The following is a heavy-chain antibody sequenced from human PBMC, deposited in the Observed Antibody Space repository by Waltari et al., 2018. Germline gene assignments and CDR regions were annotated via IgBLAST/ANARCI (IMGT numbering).Heavy chain of an antibody. CDR2: IKQAGSWE. V-gene: IGHV3-7*01. Sequence: EVQLVESGGGLVQPGGSLRLSCAASGFTFSSYWMSWVRQAPGKGLEWVANIKQAGSWEFFVDSVKGPFTISRDNAKNSLYLQMNSLRAEDTAVYYCAGYFSSTSCYSAFYIWGQGTMVTVSS. D-gene: IGHD2-2*01. CDR1: GFTFSSYW. J-gene: IGHJ3*02. CDR3: AGYFSSTSCYSAFYI.